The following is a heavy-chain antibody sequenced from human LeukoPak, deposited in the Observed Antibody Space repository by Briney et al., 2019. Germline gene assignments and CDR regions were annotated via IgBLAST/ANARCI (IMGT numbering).Heavy chain of an antibody. CDR3: ARHNLYYYGSGSYYNDRYYYMDV. Sequence: GASVKVSCKPSGGTFSNYTISWVRQAPGQGLEWMGGIIPLFDTGNYAQKFQGRVTITTDESTTTAYMELSSLRYEDTAVYYCARHNLYYYGSGSYYNDRYYYMDVWGKGTTVTVSS. CDR2: IIPLFDTG. CDR1: GGTFSNYT. D-gene: IGHD3-10*01. V-gene: IGHV1-69*05. J-gene: IGHJ6*03.